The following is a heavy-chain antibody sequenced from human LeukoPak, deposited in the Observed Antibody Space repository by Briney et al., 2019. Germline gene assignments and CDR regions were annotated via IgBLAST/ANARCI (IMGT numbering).Heavy chain of an antibody. CDR2: INHSGST. J-gene: IGHJ4*02. CDR1: GGSFSGYY. CDR3: ASYGSGNYYDLDS. V-gene: IGHV4-34*01. Sequence: SETLSLTCAVYGGSFSGYYWSWIRQPPGKGLEWIGEINHSGSTNYNPSLESRVAISVDTSKNQFSLKLNSVTAADTAVYYCASYGSGNYYDLDSWGQGTLVTVPS. D-gene: IGHD3-10*01.